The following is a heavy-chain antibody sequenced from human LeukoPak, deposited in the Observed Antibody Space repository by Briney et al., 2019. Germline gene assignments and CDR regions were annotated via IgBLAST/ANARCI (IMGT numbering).Heavy chain of an antibody. V-gene: IGHV4-34*01. Sequence: MPSDTLSLTCAVYGGSFSGYYWSWTRHPPGEGLECIGEINYSGSTNYNPSLKSLVTISVDTFKNQFSLKLSSVTAADTAVYYCARGELRYFDWLLRGIYCDYWGQGTQGTVSS. CDR2: INYSGST. CDR1: GGSFSGYY. J-gene: IGHJ4*02. D-gene: IGHD3-9*01. CDR3: ARGELRYFDWLLRGIYCDY.